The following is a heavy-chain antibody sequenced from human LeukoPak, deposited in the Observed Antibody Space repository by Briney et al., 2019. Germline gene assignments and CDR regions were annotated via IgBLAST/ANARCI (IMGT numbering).Heavy chain of an antibody. V-gene: IGHV4-30-4*08. CDR3: ARGHGYCSSTSCYFYWFDP. Sequence: PSETLSLTCTVSGGSISSGDYYWSWIRQPPGKGLEWIGYIYYSGSTYYNPSLKSRVTISVDTSKNQFSLKLSSVTAADTAVYYCARGHGYCSSTSCYFYWFDPWGQGTLVTVSS. J-gene: IGHJ5*02. CDR2: IYYSGST. D-gene: IGHD2-2*03. CDR1: GGSISSGDYY.